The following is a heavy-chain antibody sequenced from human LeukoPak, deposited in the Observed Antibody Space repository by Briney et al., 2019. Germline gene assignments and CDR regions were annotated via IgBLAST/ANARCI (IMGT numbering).Heavy chain of an antibody. CDR2: MNSDGSST. V-gene: IGHV3-74*01. D-gene: IGHD3-22*01. CDR1: GFTLSRYL. Sequence: PGGSLRLSCAASGFTLSRYLMHLVRQAPGKGLVWVSRMNSDGSSTNYADSVKGRFTISRDNAKNTLYLQMNSLRAEDTAVYHCATGHYYDSSGYYPLPDAFDIWGQGTMVTVSS. J-gene: IGHJ3*02. CDR3: ATGHYYDSSGYYPLPDAFDI.